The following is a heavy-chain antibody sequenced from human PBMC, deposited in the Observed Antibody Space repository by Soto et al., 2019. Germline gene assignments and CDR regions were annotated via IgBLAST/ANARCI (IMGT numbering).Heavy chain of an antibody. CDR2: ISGSGGST. V-gene: IGHV3-23*01. CDR3: FIAAAGTPVDY. CDR1: GFTFSSYA. J-gene: IGHJ4*02. Sequence: GGSLRLSCAASGFTFSSYAMSWFRQAPGKGLEWVSAISGSGGSTYYADSVKGRFTISRDNSKNTLYLQMNSLRAEDTAVYYCFIAAAGTPVDYWGQGTLVTVSS. D-gene: IGHD6-13*01.